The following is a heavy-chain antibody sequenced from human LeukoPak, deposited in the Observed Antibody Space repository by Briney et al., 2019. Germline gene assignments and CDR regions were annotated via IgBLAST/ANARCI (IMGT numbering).Heavy chain of an antibody. D-gene: IGHD6-19*01. CDR1: GFTFSSYA. J-gene: IGHJ4*02. CDR3: AKAAGRATAVVGTLTFDY. Sequence: GGSLRLSCAASGFTFSSYAMSWVRQAPGKGLEWVSAISGSGGSTYYADSVKGRFTISRDNSKNTLYLQMNSLRAEDTAVYYCAKAAGRATAVVGTLTFDYWGQGTLVTVSS. CDR2: ISGSGGST. V-gene: IGHV3-23*01.